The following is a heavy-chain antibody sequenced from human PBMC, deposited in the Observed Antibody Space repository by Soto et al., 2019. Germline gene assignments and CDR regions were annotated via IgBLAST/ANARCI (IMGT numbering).Heavy chain of an antibody. V-gene: IGHV1-3*01. Sequence: GASVKVSCKASGYTFTSYVMHWVRQAPGQRLEWMGWINAGNGNTKYSQKFQGRVTITRDTSASTAYMELSSLRSEDTAVYYCASRGRPDCTNGVCDTNYYYYGMDVSGQGPTVTVYS. CDR3: ASRGRPDCTNGVCDTNYYYYGMDV. D-gene: IGHD2-8*01. CDR1: GYTFTSYV. CDR2: INAGNGNT. J-gene: IGHJ6*02.